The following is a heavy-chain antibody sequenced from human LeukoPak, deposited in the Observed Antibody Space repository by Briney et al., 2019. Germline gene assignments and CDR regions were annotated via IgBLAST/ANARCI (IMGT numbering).Heavy chain of an antibody. CDR2: IYYSGNT. V-gene: IGHV4-39*01. D-gene: IGHD6-19*01. CDR1: GVSISSSNSY. J-gene: IGHJ4*02. CDR3: ARLPRGPLYSSGWAKRYFDY. Sequence: PSETLSLTCTVSGVSISSSNSYWGWIRQPPGKGLEWIGSIYYSGNTYYNASLKSQVSISIDTSKNQFSLRLTSVTAADTAVYYCARLPRGPLYSSGWAKRYFDYWGQGTLVTVSS.